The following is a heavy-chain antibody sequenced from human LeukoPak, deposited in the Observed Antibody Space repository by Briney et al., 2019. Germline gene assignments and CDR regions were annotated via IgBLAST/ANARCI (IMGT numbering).Heavy chain of an antibody. J-gene: IGHJ4*02. D-gene: IGHD3-22*01. CDR1: GGSISSYY. CDR2: IYYSGST. CDR3: ARTGSGYYPYFDY. Sequence: PSETLSLTCTVSGGSISSYYWSWIRQPPGKGLEWIGYIYYSGSTNYNPSLKGRVTISVDTSKNQFSLKLSSVTAADTAVYYCARTGSGYYPYFDYWGQGTLVTVSS. V-gene: IGHV4-59*08.